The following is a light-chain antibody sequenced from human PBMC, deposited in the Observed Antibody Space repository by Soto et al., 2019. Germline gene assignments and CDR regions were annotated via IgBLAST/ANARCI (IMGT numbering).Light chain of an antibody. Sequence: IVMTQSPATLSVSPGERATLSCRASQNVNYNLAWYQQKPGQAPSLLIHDAYIRATAIPARFSGSGSGTEFTLTISSLQSEDFAVYYCQQYNNWPRTFGQGTKVEIK. CDR2: DAY. CDR3: QQYNNWPRT. V-gene: IGKV3-15*01. J-gene: IGKJ1*01. CDR1: QNVNYN.